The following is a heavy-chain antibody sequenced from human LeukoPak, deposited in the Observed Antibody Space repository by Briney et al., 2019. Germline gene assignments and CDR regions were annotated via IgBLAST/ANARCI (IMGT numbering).Heavy chain of an antibody. CDR1: GGTFSSYA. CDR2: IIPILGIA. Sequence: GSSVKVSCKASGGTFSSYAISWVRRAPGQGLEWMGRIIPILGIANYAQKFQGRVTITADKSTSTAYMELSSLRSEDTAVYYCAEDRYSSSSPLYYYYGMDVWGQGTTVTVSS. CDR3: AEDRYSSSSPLYYYYGMDV. V-gene: IGHV1-69*04. D-gene: IGHD6-6*01. J-gene: IGHJ6*02.